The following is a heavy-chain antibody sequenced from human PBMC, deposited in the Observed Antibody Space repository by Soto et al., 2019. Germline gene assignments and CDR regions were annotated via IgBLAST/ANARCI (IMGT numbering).Heavy chain of an antibody. J-gene: IGHJ3*02. CDR2: IYPGDSDT. CDR3: ARLSGGSGYDDAFDI. V-gene: IGHV5-51*01. CDR1: GYSFTSYW. Sequence: GESLEISCKGSGYSFTSYWIGWVRQMPGKGLEWMGIIYPGDSDTRYSPSFQGQVTISADKSISTAYLQWSSLKASDTAMYYCARLSGGSGYDDAFDIWGQGTMVTVSS. D-gene: IGHD2-15*01.